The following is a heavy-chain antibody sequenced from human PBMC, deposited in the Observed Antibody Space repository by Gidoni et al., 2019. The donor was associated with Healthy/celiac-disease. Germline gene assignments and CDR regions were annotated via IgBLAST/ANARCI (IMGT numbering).Heavy chain of an antibody. V-gene: IGHV3-23*01. D-gene: IGHD4-17*01. CDR2: ISGSGGST. Sequence: EVQLLESGGGLVQPGGSLRLSCAASVFTFSSYAMSWVRQAPGKGLEWVSAISGSGGSTYYADSVKGRFTISRDNSKNTLYLQMNSLRAEDTAVYYCAKAGRRVTTFEYGMDVWGQGTTVTVSS. J-gene: IGHJ6*02. CDR3: AKAGRRVTTFEYGMDV. CDR1: VFTFSSYA.